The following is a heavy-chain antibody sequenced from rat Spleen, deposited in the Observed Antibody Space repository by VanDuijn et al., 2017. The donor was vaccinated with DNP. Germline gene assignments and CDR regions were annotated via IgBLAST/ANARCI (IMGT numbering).Heavy chain of an antibody. J-gene: IGHJ2*01. V-gene: IGHV4-2*01. Sequence: EVKLVESGGGLVQPGRSLKLSCAASGFNFNDYWMGWVRQAPGKGLEWIGQINKDSSTITYIPSLKDKLAISRDSAQNTLYLQMSKLGSEDTAIYYCARGPNYGGYADYFDHWGQGVMVTVSS. CDR2: INKDSSTI. CDR1: GFNFNDYW. CDR3: ARGPNYGGYADYFDH. D-gene: IGHD1-11*01.